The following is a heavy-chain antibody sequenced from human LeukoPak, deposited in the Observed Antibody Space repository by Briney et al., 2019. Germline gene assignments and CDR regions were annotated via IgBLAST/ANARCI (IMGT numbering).Heavy chain of an antibody. V-gene: IGHV1-2*04. D-gene: IGHD2-2*01. Sequence: ASVKVSCKASGYTFTGYYMHWVRQAPGQGLEWMGWINPNGGGTNYAQKFQGWVTMTRDTSISTAYMELSRLRSDDTAVYYCARDNGYCSSTSCLNAFDIWGQGTMVTVSS. J-gene: IGHJ3*02. CDR3: ARDNGYCSSTSCLNAFDI. CDR1: GYTFTGYY. CDR2: INPNGGGT.